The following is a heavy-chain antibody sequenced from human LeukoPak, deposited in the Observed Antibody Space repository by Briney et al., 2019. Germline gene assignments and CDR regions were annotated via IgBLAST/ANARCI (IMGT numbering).Heavy chain of an antibody. Sequence: GASVKVSCKASGGTFSSYAISWVRQAPGRGLEWMGRIIPILGIANYAQKFQGRVTITADKSTSTAYMELSSLRSEDTAVYYCAREAGPDFDYWGQGTLVTVSS. CDR2: IIPILGIA. CDR3: AREAGPDFDY. V-gene: IGHV1-69*04. J-gene: IGHJ4*02. CDR1: GGTFSSYA.